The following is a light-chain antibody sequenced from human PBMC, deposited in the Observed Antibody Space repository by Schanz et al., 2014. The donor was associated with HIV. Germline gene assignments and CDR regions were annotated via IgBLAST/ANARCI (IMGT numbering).Light chain of an antibody. CDR2: DVS. CDR1: ISDVGSYNL. V-gene: IGLV2-14*02. CDR3: ISYTSDTVL. J-gene: IGLJ2*01. Sequence: QSALTQPASLSGSPGQSITISCTGTISDVGSYNLVSWYQQHPGKAPKLMIYDVSNRPSGVSNRFSGSKSDNTASLTISGLQAEDEADYYCISYTSDTVLFGGGTKLTVL.